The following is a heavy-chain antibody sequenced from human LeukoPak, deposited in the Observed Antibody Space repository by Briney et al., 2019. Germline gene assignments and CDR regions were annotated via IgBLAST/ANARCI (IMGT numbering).Heavy chain of an antibody. CDR2: IIPIFGTA. CDR3: ARGFGELKYYYYYMDV. CDR1: GGTFSSYA. V-gene: IGHV1-69*13. Sequence: SVKVSCKASGGTFSSYAISWVRQAPGQGLEWMGGIIPIFGTANYAQKFQGRVTITADESTSTAYMGLSSLRSEDTAVYYCARGFGELKYYYYYMDVWGKGTTVTVSS. J-gene: IGHJ6*03. D-gene: IGHD3-10*01.